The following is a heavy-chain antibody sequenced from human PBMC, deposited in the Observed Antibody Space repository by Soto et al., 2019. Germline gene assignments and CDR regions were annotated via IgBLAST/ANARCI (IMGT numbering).Heavy chain of an antibody. J-gene: IGHJ4*02. CDR3: ASSSPFHY. CDR1: GGSISSGGYY. V-gene: IGHV4-31*03. D-gene: IGHD6-6*01. CDR2: IYYSGST. Sequence: SETLSLTCTVSGGSISSGGYYWSWIRQHPGKGLEWIGYIYYSGSTSYNPSLKSRVIISIDTSRNQFSLKLTSVTAADTGVYYCASSSPFHYWGPGILVTVSS.